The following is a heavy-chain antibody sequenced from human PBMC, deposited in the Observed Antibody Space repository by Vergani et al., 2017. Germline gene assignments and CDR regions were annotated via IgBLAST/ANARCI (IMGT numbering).Heavy chain of an antibody. Sequence: EVQLVESGGGLVQPGGSLRLSCAASGFTFSSYAMHWVRQAPGKGLEYVLASSSNGGSTYYANSVKGRFTIARDNSKNTLYLQMGSLRAEDMAVYYCARGGTYYDFWSGQTDAFDFWGQGTMVTVSS. J-gene: IGHJ3*01. CDR2: SSSNGGST. CDR3: ARGGTYYDFWSGQTDAFDF. CDR1: GFTFSSYA. D-gene: IGHD3-3*01. V-gene: IGHV3-64*01.